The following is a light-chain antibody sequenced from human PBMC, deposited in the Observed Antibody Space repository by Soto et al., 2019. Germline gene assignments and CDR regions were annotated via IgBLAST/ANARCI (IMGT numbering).Light chain of an antibody. CDR3: CSYTRSGTLS. CDR1: SGEIGDYNY. V-gene: IGLV2-14*01. CDR2: DVS. J-gene: IGLJ1*01. Sequence: QSVLTQPASVSWSPGQSITISCVGTSGEIGDYNYVSWYQQHPGKVPKVIIYDVSNRPSGVSYRFSGTKSGNTASLTVSGLQAEDEADYYCCSYTRSGTLSFGTGTKVTVL.